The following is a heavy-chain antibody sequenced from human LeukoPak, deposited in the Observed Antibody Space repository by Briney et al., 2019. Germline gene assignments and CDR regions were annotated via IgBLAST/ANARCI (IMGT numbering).Heavy chain of an antibody. V-gene: IGHV4-39*07. CDR3: ATYGLVNRRRAFDI. J-gene: IGHJ3*02. Sequence: KTSETLSLTCTVSGGSITSSSYYWGWIRQPPGEGLLCLGTVYHSGTSYYNPSLESRITISLDASKNQFSLRLISATAADTAIYYCATYGLVNRRRAFDIWGQGTKVTVSS. CDR2: VYHSGTS. CDR1: GGSITSSSYY. D-gene: IGHD4-17*01.